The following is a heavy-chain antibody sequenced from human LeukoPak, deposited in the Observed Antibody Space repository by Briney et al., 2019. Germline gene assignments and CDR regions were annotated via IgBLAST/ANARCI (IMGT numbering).Heavy chain of an antibody. CDR3: ATENPWFDP. CDR1: GGSISSSSYY. J-gene: IGHJ5*02. CDR2: IYYSGST. Sequence: SETLSLTGTGSGGSISSSSYYWGWIRQPPGKVLEWIGSIYYSGSTNYSPSLKSRVTISVNTSKNQFSLKLTSVTAADTAVYYWATENPWFDPWGQGTLVTVSS. D-gene: IGHD2-8*02. V-gene: IGHV4-39*07.